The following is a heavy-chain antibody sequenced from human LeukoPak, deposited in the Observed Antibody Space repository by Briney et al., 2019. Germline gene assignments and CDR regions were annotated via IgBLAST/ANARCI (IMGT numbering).Heavy chain of an antibody. CDR2: INTGGST. CDR1: GFTFSHYA. V-gene: IGHV3-23*01. Sequence: PGGSLRLSCAAAGFTFSHYAMTWVRQAPGKGLEWVSSINTGGSTYYAASVKGRFTISRDDSKNTLYLQMDSLRAEDTAVYYCAKAFSAWACEYRGQGTLVTVSS. D-gene: IGHD6-19*01. J-gene: IGHJ4*02. CDR3: AKAFSAWACEY.